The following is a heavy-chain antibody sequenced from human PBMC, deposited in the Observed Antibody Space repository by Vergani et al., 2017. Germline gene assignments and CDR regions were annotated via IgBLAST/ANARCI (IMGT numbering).Heavy chain of an antibody. V-gene: IGHV1-69*01. CDR3: AVAISVVVVIGNAFDI. D-gene: IGHD2-21*01. CDR2: IIPIFGTA. J-gene: IGHJ3*02. CDR1: GGPFSSYA. Sequence: QVQLVQSGAEVKKPGSSVKVSCKASGGPFSSYAISWVRQAPGQGLEWMGGIIPIFGTANYAQKFQGRVTITADESTSTAYMELSSLRSRDTAVYYCAVAISVVVVIGNAFDIWGQGTMVTVSS.